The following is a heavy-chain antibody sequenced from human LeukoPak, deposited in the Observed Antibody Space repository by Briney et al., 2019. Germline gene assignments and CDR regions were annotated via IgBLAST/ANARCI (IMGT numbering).Heavy chain of an antibody. CDR2: IGASGDGA. J-gene: IGHJ4*02. CDR1: GFTFNNYA. Sequence: GSLRLSCAASGFTFNNYAMKWVRQAPGKGLEWVSEIGASGDGAHYADSVKGRFTISRDNAKNSLYLQMNSLRAEDTAVYYCARVWYSGSYPVDYWGQGTLVTVSS. V-gene: IGHV3-23*01. D-gene: IGHD1-26*01. CDR3: ARVWYSGSYPVDY.